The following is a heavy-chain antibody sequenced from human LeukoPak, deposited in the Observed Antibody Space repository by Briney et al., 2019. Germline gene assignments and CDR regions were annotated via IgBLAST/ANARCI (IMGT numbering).Heavy chain of an antibody. CDR1: GFTFSSYA. V-gene: IGHV3-23*01. Sequence: PGGSLRLSCAASGFTFSSYAMSWVRQAPGKGLEWVSEISGSGGSTYYADSVKGRFTISRDNSKNTLYLQMNSLRAEDTAVYYCAKPAGWYYDSSGYFNYWGQGILVTVSS. CDR3: AKPAGWYYDSSGYFNY. D-gene: IGHD3-22*01. CDR2: ISGSGGST. J-gene: IGHJ4*02.